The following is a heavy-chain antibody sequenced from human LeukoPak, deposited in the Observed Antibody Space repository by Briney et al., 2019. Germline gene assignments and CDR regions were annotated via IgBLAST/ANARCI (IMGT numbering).Heavy chain of an antibody. CDR2: IYYSGST. CDR3: ARVRGSYSYYFDY. J-gene: IGHJ4*02. Sequence: SETLSLTCTVSGGSISSSRYYWGWVRQPPGKGLEWIGSIYYSGSTYYNPSLKSLVTISVDTSKNQFALKLSSVTAADTAVYYCARVRGSYSYYFDYWGQGTLVTVSS. V-gene: IGHV4-39*06. D-gene: IGHD1-26*01. CDR1: GGSISSSRYY.